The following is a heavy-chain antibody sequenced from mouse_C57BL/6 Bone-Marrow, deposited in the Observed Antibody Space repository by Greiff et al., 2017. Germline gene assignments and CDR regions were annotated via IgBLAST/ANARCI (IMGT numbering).Heavy chain of an antibody. V-gene: IGHV1-69*01. J-gene: IGHJ4*01. CDR3: ARWAYYGLYAMDY. Sequence: QVQLQQPGAELVMPGASVKLSCKASGYTFTSYWMHWVKQRPGQGLEWIGEIDPSDSYTNSNQKFKGKSTLTVDKSSSTAYMQLSSLTSEDSAVYYCARWAYYGLYAMDYWGQGTSVTVSS. D-gene: IGHD1-2*01. CDR1: GYTFTSYW. CDR2: IDPSDSYT.